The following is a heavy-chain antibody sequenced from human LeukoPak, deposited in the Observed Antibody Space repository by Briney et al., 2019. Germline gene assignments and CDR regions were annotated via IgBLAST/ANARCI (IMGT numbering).Heavy chain of an antibody. J-gene: IGHJ6*02. CDR1: GFTFSSYE. V-gene: IGHV3-48*03. CDR2: ISSSGGTI. CDR3: ARAVLYYYYGMDV. Sequence: GGSLRLSCAASGFTFSSYEMNWVRQAPGKGREWVSSISSSGGTIYYADSVKGRFTISRDNDKNSLYLQMNSLRAEDTAVYYCARAVLYYYYGMDVWGQGTTVTVSS.